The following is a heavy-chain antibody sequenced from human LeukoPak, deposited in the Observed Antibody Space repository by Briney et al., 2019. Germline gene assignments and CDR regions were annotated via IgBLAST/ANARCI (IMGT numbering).Heavy chain of an antibody. Sequence: GESLKISCKGSGYSFTSYWIGWVRQMPGKGLEWMGIIYPGDSNTIYSPSFQGQVTISADDSIGTAYLQWSSLKASDTAIYYCARLGGFYFDYWGQGALVTVSS. CDR2: IYPGDSNT. V-gene: IGHV5-51*01. CDR1: GYSFTSYW. CDR3: ARLGGFYFDY. D-gene: IGHD3-16*01. J-gene: IGHJ4*02.